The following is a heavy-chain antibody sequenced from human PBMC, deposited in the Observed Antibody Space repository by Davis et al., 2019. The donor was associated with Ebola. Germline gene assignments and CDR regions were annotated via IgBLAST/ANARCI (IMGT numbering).Heavy chain of an antibody. J-gene: IGHJ6*02. V-gene: IGHV1-24*01. D-gene: IGHD2-15*01. CDR1: GYTLTELS. CDR2: FDPEDGET. CDR3: ATDSRSPGAYYYYGMDV. Sequence: ASVKVSCKVSGYTLTELSMHWVRQAPGKGLEWMGGFDPEDGETIYAQKFQGRVTMTEDTSTDTAYMELSSLRSEDTAVYYCATDSRSPGAYYYYGMDVWGQGTTVTVSS.